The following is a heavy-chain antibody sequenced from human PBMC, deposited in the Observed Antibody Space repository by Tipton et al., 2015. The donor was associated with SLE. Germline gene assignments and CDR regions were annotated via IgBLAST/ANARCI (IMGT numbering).Heavy chain of an antibody. CDR3: ASLGDRGGVVT. V-gene: IGHV4-59*01. CDR2: FYFSGSS. CDR1: GVSISTYY. D-gene: IGHD3-3*01. J-gene: IGHJ4*02. Sequence: TLSLTCSVSGVSISTYYWSWIRQSPGKGLEWIGSFYFSGSSQYNPSLKSRVAISADTSNNQFSLELRSVTAADTAVYYCASLGDRGGVVTWGQGTLVTVSS.